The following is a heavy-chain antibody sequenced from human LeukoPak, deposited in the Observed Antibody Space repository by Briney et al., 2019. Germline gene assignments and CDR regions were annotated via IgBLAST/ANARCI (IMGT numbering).Heavy chain of an antibody. Sequence: GGSLRLSCAASGFTFSSYSMSWVRQAPGKGLEWGSYISSGSSTIYYADSVKGRFTISRDDAENSLYLQMISLRAEDTAVYYCARTWLPFDCWGQGTLVTVSS. CDR2: ISSGSSTI. D-gene: IGHD5-12*01. J-gene: IGHJ4*02. CDR3: ARTWLPFDC. V-gene: IGHV3-48*04. CDR1: GFTFSSYS.